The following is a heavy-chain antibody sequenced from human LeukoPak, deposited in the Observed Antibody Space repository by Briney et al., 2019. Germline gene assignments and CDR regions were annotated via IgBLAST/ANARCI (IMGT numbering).Heavy chain of an antibody. CDR2: IYYSGST. CDR3: ARSMVGATRFDY. V-gene: IGHV4-59*01. J-gene: IGHJ4*02. Sequence: SETLSLTCTLSGGSISSYYWSWIRQPPGKGLEWIGYIYYSGSTNYNPSLKSRVTISVDTSKNQFSLKLSSVTAADTAVYYCARSMVGATRFDYWGQGTLVTVSS. CDR1: GGSISSYY. D-gene: IGHD1-26*01.